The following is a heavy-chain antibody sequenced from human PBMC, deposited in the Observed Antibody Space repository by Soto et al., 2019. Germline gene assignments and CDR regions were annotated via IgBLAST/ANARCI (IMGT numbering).Heavy chain of an antibody. V-gene: IGHV3-30-3*01. CDR3: ARDGLPDDFRSGGYWFDP. J-gene: IGHJ5*02. Sequence: QVHLVESGGGVVQPGRSLRLSCAASGFTFSTFALHWVRQAPGEGLEWVALISHDGRNEKYADSVKDRFTISRDNSKNTLYMQMDSLRLEDTGVYYCARDGLPDDFRSGGYWFDPWGQGTQVTVSS. CDR1: GFTFSTFA. D-gene: IGHD3-3*01. CDR2: ISHDGRNE.